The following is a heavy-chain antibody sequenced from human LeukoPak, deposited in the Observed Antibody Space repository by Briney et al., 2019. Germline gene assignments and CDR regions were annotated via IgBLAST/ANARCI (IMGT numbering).Heavy chain of an antibody. CDR3: AKDRWNYYDSSGYYYYDY. Sequence: GGSLRPSCAASGFTFSSYAMSWVRQAPGKGLEWVSAISGSGGSTYYADSVKGRFTISRDNSKNTLYLQMNSLRAEDTAVYYCAKDRWNYYDSSGYYYYDYWGQGTLVTVSS. CDR2: ISGSGGST. CDR1: GFTFSSYA. D-gene: IGHD3-22*01. J-gene: IGHJ4*02. V-gene: IGHV3-23*01.